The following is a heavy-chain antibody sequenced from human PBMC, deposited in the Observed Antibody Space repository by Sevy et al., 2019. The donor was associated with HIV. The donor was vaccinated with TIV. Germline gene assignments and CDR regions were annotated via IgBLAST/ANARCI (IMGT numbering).Heavy chain of an antibody. J-gene: IGHJ3*02. V-gene: IGHV3-21*01. D-gene: IGHD3-10*01. CDR2: ISSSSNYI. CDR1: GFTFSTYT. CDR3: ARPYGSGSWEAFDI. Sequence: GGSLRLSCAASGFTFSTYTMNWVRQAPGKGLQWVSSISSSSNYIYYADSVKGRFTISRENAKNSLYIQMNSLRAEDTAVYYCARPYGSGSWEAFDIWGQGTMVTVSS.